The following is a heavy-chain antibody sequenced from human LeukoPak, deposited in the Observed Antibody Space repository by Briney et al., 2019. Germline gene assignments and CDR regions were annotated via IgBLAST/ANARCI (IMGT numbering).Heavy chain of an antibody. CDR3: ARASAGNFGQ. CDR1: GFTFGSYS. Sequence: GGSLRLSCAASGFTFGSYSMNWVRQAPGKGLEWVSSITSSNSLYYADSVKGRFTISRDNAQNSVYLQMNSPRAEDTAVYYCARASAGNFGQWGQGTLVTVSS. V-gene: IGHV3-21*01. J-gene: IGHJ4*02. CDR2: ITSSNSL. D-gene: IGHD4-23*01.